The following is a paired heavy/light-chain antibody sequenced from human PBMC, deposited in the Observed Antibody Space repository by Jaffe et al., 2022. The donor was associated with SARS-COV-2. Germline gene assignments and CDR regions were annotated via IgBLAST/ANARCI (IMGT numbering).Heavy chain of an antibody. J-gene: IGHJ4*02. CDR1: GGSISSSSYY. CDR3: ARHVKTGDHGRGYCDY. CDR2: IDYSGNT. D-gene: IGHD7-27*01. V-gene: IGHV4-39*01. Sequence: QLQLQESGPGLMKPSETLSLICAVSGGSISSSSYYWGWIRQPPGKGLEWIGTIDYSGNTNYSTSLKSRVTISVDTSRNQFSLQLRSVTAADTAVYFCARHVKTGDHGRGYCDYWGQGTLVTVSS.
Light chain of an antibody. CDR1: QSVLYSPNRRNY. CDR2: WAS. J-gene: IGKJ2*01. CDR3: QQYYTSPQT. V-gene: IGKV4-1*01. Sequence: DIVMTQSPDSLAVSLGERATINCKSSQSVLYSPNRRNYLAWYQQKPGQPPKLLITWASTRESGVPDRFSGSGSGRDFTLTISSLQAEDVAVYYCQQYYTSPQTFGQGTKLEIK.